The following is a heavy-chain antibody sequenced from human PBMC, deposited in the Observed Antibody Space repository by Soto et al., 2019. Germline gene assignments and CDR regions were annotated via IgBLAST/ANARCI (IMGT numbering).Heavy chain of an antibody. V-gene: IGHV2-26*04. D-gene: IGHD6-13*01. CDR2: IFSNDEK. CDR3: ASTYSTSWYWFDP. Sequence: QVTVKESGPVLVKPTETLTLTCTVSGFSLSNAGLGVSWIRQPPGKALEWLAHIFSNDEKSYSTSLKSRLTNSKDTAKTQVVLTMTNMDPVDTATYYCASTYSTSWYWFDPWGQGTLVTVSS. CDR1: GFSLSNAGLG. J-gene: IGHJ5*02.